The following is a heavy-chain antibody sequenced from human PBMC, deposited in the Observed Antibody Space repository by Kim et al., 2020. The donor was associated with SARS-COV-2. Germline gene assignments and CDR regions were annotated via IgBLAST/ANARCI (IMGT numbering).Heavy chain of an antibody. D-gene: IGHD3-9*01. CDR2: IYTSGST. CDR1: GGSISSYY. J-gene: IGHJ5*02. V-gene: IGHV4-4*07. CDR3: ARDLRYFDWFRSDYNWFDP. Sequence: SETLSLTCTVSGGSISSYYWSWIRQPAGKGLEWIGRIYTSGSTNYNPSLKSRVTMSVDTSKNQFSLKLSSVTAADTAVYYCARDLRYFDWFRSDYNWFDPWGQGTLVTVSS.